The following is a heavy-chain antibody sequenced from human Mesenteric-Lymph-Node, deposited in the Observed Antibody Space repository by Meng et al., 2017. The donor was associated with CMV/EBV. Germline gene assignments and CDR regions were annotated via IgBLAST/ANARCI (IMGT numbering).Heavy chain of an antibody. CDR3: TRTEYLTIVPSSYYYYGMDV. CDR2: IKSKTDGGTT. V-gene: IGHV3-15*01. Sequence: GESLKISCAGTGFISRFPFPTYWMTWVRQAPGKGLEWVGRIKSKTDGGTTDYAAPVKGRCTISRDDSKNTLYLQMNSLKTEDTAVYYCTRTEYLTIVPSSYYYYGMDVWGQGTTVTVSS. J-gene: IGHJ6*02. CDR1: GFISRFPFPTYW. D-gene: IGHD2-2*01.